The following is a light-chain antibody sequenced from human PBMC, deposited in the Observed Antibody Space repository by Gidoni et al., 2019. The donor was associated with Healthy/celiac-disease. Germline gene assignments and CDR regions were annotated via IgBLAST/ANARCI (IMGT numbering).Light chain of an antibody. V-gene: IGKV1-39*01. CDR3: QQSYSNPPT. J-gene: IGKJ2*01. CDR1: QSISSY. CDR2: AAS. Sequence: DIQMTQSPSSLSASVGDRVTITCRASQSISSYLNWYKQKPGKAPKLLIYAASSLQSGGPSRFSGSGSGTDFTLTISSLQPEDFATYYCQQSYSNPPTFGQGTKLEIK.